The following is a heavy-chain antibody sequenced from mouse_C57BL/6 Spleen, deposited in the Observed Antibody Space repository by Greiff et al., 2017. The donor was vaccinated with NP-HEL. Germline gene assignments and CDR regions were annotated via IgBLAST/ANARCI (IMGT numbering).Heavy chain of an antibody. J-gene: IGHJ2*01. CDR1: GYTFTSYW. Sequence: QVHVKQPGAELVKPGASVKMSCKASGYTFTSYWITWVTQMPGQGLEWIGDINPSSGSTHYNEKFKSKATLTVDTSSSTASIQLSSQTSEDYAFYYCAIYTTVVATDYWGQGTTRTVSS. V-gene: IGHV1-55*01. D-gene: IGHD1-1*01. CDR2: INPSSGST. CDR3: AIYTTVVATDY.